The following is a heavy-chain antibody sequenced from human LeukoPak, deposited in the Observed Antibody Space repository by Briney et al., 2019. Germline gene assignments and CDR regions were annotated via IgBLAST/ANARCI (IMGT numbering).Heavy chain of an antibody. Sequence: GGSLRLSCAASGFTFSSYGMHWVRQAPGKGLEWVAVISYDGSNKYYADSVKGRFTVSRDNSKNTLFLQMNSLRAEDTAVYYCAKDGGLWVSAHWGDSWGRGTLVTVSS. CDR2: ISYDGSNK. V-gene: IGHV3-30*18. CDR3: AKDGGLWVSAHWGDS. J-gene: IGHJ4*02. CDR1: GFTFSSYG. D-gene: IGHD7-27*01.